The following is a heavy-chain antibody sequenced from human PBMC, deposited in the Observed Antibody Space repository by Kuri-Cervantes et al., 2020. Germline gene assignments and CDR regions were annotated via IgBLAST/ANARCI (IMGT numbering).Heavy chain of an antibody. D-gene: IGHD7-27*01. CDR2: ISWNSGRI. Sequence: SLKISCAASGFTFDDYAMHWVRQAPGKGLEWVSGISWNSGRIGYADSVKGRFTISRDNSKNTLYLQMNSLKVEDTAVYYCARNWGYLDYWGQGILVTVSS. J-gene: IGHJ4*02. CDR1: GFTFDDYA. CDR3: ARNWGYLDY. V-gene: IGHV3-9*01.